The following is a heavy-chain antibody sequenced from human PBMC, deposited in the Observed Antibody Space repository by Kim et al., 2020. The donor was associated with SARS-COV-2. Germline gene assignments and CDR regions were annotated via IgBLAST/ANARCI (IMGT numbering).Heavy chain of an antibody. Sequence: SVKVSCKASGGTFSSYAISWVRQAPGQGLEWMGRIIPILGIANYAQKFQGRVTITADKSTSTAYMELSSLRSEDTAVYYCARAGTNYDSSGYLTDYWGQGTLVTVSS. V-gene: IGHV1-69*04. D-gene: IGHD3-22*01. CDR1: GGTFSSYA. CDR3: ARAGTNYDSSGYLTDY. CDR2: IIPILGIA. J-gene: IGHJ4*02.